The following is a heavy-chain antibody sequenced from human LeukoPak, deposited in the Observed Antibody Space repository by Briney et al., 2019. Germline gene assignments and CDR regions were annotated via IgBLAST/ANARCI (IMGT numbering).Heavy chain of an antibody. CDR1: GGSISSYY. J-gene: IGHJ4*02. V-gene: IGHV4-59*01. D-gene: IGHD3-22*01. Sequence: PSETLSLTCTVSGGSISSYYWSWIRQPPGKGLEWIGYIYYSGSTNYNPSLESRVTISVDTSKNQFSLKLSSVTAADTAVYYCARGPYDSSGYYYFDYWGQGTLVTVSS. CDR2: IYYSGST. CDR3: ARGPYDSSGYYYFDY.